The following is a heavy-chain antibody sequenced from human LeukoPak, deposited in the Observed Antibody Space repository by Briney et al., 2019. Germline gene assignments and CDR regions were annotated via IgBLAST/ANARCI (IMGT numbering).Heavy chain of an antibody. J-gene: IGHJ4*02. CDR1: GGSINSGGYS. CDR3: ARRGYSYGSPLDY. V-gene: IGHV4-30-2*01. CDR2: IYHSGST. D-gene: IGHD5-18*01. Sequence: SQTLSLTCAVSGGSINSGGYSWSWIRQPPGKGLEWIGYIYHSGSTYYNPSLKSRVTISVDRSKNQFSLKLSSVTAADTAVYYCARRGYSYGSPLDYWGQGTLVTVSS.